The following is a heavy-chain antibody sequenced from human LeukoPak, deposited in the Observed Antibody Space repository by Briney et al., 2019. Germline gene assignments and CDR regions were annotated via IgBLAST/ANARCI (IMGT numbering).Heavy chain of an antibody. D-gene: IGHD6-13*01. CDR2: ISGSGGST. J-gene: IGHJ4*02. CDR3: ARVAKAAAGRGADY. V-gene: IGHV3-23*01. Sequence: GGSLRLSCAASGLTFSSYAMSWVRQAPGKGLEWVSAISGSGGSTYYADSVKGRFTISRDNAKNSLYLQVNSLRAEDTAVYYCARVAKAAAGRGADYWGQGTLVTVSS. CDR1: GLTFSSYA.